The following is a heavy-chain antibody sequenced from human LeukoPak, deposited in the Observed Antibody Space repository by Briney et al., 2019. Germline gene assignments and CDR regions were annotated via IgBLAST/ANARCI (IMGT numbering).Heavy chain of an antibody. CDR3: AKDAGSSGYYLFDY. CDR1: GFTFSSYA. D-gene: IGHD3-22*01. J-gene: IGHJ4*02. CDR2: ISGSGGST. V-gene: IGHV3-23*01. Sequence: PGGPLRLSCAASGFTFSSYAMSWVRQAPGKGLEWVLAISGSGGSTYYADSVKGRFTISRDNSKNTLYLQMNSLRAEDTAVYYCAKDAGSSGYYLFDYWGQGTLVTVSS.